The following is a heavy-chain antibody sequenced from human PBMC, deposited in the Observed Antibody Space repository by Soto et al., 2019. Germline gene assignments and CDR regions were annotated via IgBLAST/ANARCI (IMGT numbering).Heavy chain of an antibody. CDR2: ISSSGSTA. J-gene: IGHJ4*02. V-gene: IGHV3-48*03. Sequence: PGGSLRLSCAASGFTFSRFELHWVRLAPGKGLEWISYISSSGSTAYYASSVEGRFTISRDNANNSVYLQMDSLRAEDTALYYCTRAAWFPYLSFYWGQGALVTVSS. CDR1: GFTFSRFE. CDR3: TRAAWFPYLSFY. D-gene: IGHD3-10*01.